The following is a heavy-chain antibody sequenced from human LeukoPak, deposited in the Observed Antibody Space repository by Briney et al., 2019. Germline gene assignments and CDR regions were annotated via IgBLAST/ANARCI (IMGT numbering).Heavy chain of an antibody. D-gene: IGHD2-2*01. CDR2: IGSTSI. Sequence: PGGSLRVSCAASGFSTSTYSMGWVRQAPGKGLEWVSYIGSTSIYADSVKGRFTISRDNAKNSLYLQMNSLRAEDTAVYYCARDGPPAGAGDFDYWGQGTPVTVSS. J-gene: IGHJ4*02. V-gene: IGHV3-48*01. CDR3: ARDGPPAGAGDFDY. CDR1: GFSTSTYS.